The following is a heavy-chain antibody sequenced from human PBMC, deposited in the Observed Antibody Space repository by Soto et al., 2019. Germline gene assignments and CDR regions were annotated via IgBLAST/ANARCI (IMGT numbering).Heavy chain of an antibody. J-gene: IGHJ5*02. D-gene: IGHD3-3*02. V-gene: IGHV3-48*03. CDR3: ARDDEAGGIGWFAP. CDR1: GFTFSKFE. Sequence: SGGALVQPGGSLRLSCVASGFTFSKFEMIWVRQAPGKGLEWLSYITGSGNAQPYAKSMRGRFTISRDNAKNSLYLQLSCVRVDVPGVYYCARDDEAGGIGWFAPCGQRTLVTVSS. CDR2: ITGSGNAQ.